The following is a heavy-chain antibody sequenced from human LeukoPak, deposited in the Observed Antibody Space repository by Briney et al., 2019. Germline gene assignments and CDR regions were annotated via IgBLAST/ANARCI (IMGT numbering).Heavy chain of an antibody. V-gene: IGHV4-39*01. D-gene: IGHD3-22*01. Sequence: PSETLSLTYTVSGGSISSSSYYWGWIRQPPGKGLEWIGSIYYSGSTYYNPSLKSRVTISVDTSKNQFSLKLSSVTAADTAVYYCARLGYYDSSGYTEYWGQGTLVTVSS. J-gene: IGHJ4*02. CDR1: GGSISSSSYY. CDR3: ARLGYYDSSGYTEY. CDR2: IYYSGST.